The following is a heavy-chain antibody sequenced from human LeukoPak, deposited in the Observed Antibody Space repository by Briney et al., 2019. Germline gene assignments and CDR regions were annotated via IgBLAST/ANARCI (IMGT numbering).Heavy chain of an antibody. Sequence: SGGSLRLSCAASGFSFSDYGMNWVRRAPGQGLECVSVIHSGGTTYYADSLKGRFTISRDNSKNTLYLQMNSLRAEDTAVYYCARGAYSRYFDYWGRGTLLTVSS. V-gene: IGHV3-53*01. CDR1: GFSFSDYG. D-gene: IGHD6-13*01. CDR2: IHSGGTT. J-gene: IGHJ4*02. CDR3: ARGAYSRYFDY.